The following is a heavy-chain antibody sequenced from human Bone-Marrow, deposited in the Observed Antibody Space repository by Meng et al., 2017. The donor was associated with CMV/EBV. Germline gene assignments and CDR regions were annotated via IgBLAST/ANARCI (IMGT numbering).Heavy chain of an antibody. CDR2: ISYNESIK. D-gene: IGHD3-3*01. J-gene: IGHJ4*02. V-gene: IGHV3-30*04. Sequence: GCTFSSYAMNWGRQAPGKGLEWVAVISYNESIKSYADSVKGQFTISRDNSKNTLYLQMNSLRAEDTAVYYCAGDITIFGVVIPGGGYWGQGTLVTVSS. CDR3: AGDITIFGVVIPGGGY. CDR1: GCTFSSYA.